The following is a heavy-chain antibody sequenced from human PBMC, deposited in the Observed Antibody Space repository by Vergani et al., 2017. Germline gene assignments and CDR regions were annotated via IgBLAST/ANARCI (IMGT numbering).Heavy chain of an antibody. CDR2: ISVYNGVI. D-gene: IGHD3-10*01. Sequence: QVQLVQSGAEVKKPGASVKVSCKASGYTFLSYGISWVRQAPGQGLKWMGWISVYNGVINYAQNFQGRVTMTTDISTNTAYMELRSRRSDDTAVYYCARDLSYYYGSGSTKPFDYWGQGTLVIVSS. J-gene: IGHJ4*02. CDR3: ARDLSYYYGSGSTKPFDY. V-gene: IGHV1-18*01. CDR1: GYTFLSYG.